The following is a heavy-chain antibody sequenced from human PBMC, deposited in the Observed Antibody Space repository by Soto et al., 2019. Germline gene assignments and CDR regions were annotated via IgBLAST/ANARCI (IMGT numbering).Heavy chain of an antibody. V-gene: IGHV1-18*01. CDR1: GYTFTTYG. Sequence: QVQLVQSGPEVKKPGASVKVSCKASGYTFTTYGISWVRQAPGQGLEWMGWINNYNGNTAYAQRFQGRFTVTTDTYTSTAYMELTHLRSDDTAVYFCAKDAVSGAYSRHLDHWGQGTLVAVSS. CDR3: AKDAVSGAYSRHLDH. D-gene: IGHD4-4*01. CDR2: INNYNGNT. J-gene: IGHJ4*02.